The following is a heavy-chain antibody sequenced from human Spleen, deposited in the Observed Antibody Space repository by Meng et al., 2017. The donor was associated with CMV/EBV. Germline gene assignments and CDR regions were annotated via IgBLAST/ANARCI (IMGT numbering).Heavy chain of an antibody. D-gene: IGHD6-6*01. CDR1: GSTVISSY. J-gene: IGHJ6*02. Sequence: GESLKISCAASGSTVISSYMTWVRQAPGKGLEWVSVTYSDGYTHYADSVKGRFTISRDNSKNTLYLQMNSLRAEDTAVYYCARGPYSSSSYYYYYGMDVWGQGTTVTVSS. V-gene: IGHV3-53*05. CDR3: ARGPYSSSSYYYYYGMDV. CDR2: TYSDGYT.